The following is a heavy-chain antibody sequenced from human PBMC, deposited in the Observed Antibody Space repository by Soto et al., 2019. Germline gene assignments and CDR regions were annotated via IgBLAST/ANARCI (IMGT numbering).Heavy chain of an antibody. D-gene: IGHD6-19*01. CDR3: AKGFSTGMYVDS. J-gene: IGHJ5*01. CDR2: ILSSGGT. CDR1: GDSVSSNSYY. V-gene: IGHV4-61*01. Sequence: LPETLSLTCSVSGDSVSSNSYYWTWIRQPPGKTLEWVGFILSSGGTSTNPSLRGRLSMSVDTSKNQFSMRLTSVTAADTGVYFCAKGFSTGMYVDSWGRGTLVTVSS.